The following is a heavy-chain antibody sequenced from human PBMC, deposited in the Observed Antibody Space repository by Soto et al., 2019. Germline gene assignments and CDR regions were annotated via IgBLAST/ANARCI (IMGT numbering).Heavy chain of an antibody. CDR1: GFSLSTSGVG. D-gene: IGHD3-16*01. V-gene: IGHV2-5*02. J-gene: IGHJ4*02. CDR2: MYWDDDK. CDR3: AHKGEGYRGFKY. Sequence: QITLKESGPTLVKPTQTLTLTCTFSGFSLSTSGVGVGWIRQPPGKALEWLALMYWDDDKRYSPSLKSRLTTTKDTTKNQVVLTMTNMYPVDTATYCCAHKGEGYRGFKYWGQGTLVTVSS.